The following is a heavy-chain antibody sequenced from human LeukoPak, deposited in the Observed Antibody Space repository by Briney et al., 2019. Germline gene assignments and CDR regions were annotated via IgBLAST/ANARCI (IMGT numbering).Heavy chain of an antibody. V-gene: IGHV3-48*01. CDR1: GFTLSSYS. Sequence: GGSLRLSCAASGFTLSSYSMNWVRQDPGKGLEWVSFISSSSITIYYAGTVKVPFTSSRDNAKNSLKLQMNSLRAKDTAECYCAKDPYCTRYCDDWGQGTLVTVSS. D-gene: IGHD2-2*01. CDR2: ISSSSITI. CDR3: AKDPYCTRYCDD. J-gene: IGHJ4*02.